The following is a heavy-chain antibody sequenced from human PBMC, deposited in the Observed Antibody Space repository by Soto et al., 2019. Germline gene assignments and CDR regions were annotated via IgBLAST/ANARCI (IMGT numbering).Heavy chain of an antibody. Sequence: QVQLVQSGAEVKKPGASVKVSCKASGYTFTSYGISWVRQAPGQGLEWMGWISAYNGNTNYAQKLQGRVTMTTDTSTSTAYMELRSLTSADTAVYYCARDREYDYIWGSYRYQPFDYWGQGTLVTVSS. V-gene: IGHV1-18*01. CDR1: GYTFTSYG. J-gene: IGHJ4*02. CDR2: ISAYNGNT. D-gene: IGHD3-16*02. CDR3: ARDREYDYIWGSYRYQPFDY.